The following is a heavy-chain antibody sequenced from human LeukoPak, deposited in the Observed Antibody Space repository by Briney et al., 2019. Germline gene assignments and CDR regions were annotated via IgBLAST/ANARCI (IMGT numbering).Heavy chain of an antibody. CDR2: IKQDGREK. CDR1: GFTFSSYW. D-gene: IGHD5-18*01. Sequence: GRSLRLSCAASGFTFSSYWMSSVRQAPGKGRGWVANIKQDGREKSYVDSVKGRFTIARDKAKNSLYLQMNSLRAENTAVYYCARIRGYSYSNRFDYWGQGTLVTVSS. J-gene: IGHJ4*02. V-gene: IGHV3-7*01. CDR3: ARIRGYSYSNRFDY.